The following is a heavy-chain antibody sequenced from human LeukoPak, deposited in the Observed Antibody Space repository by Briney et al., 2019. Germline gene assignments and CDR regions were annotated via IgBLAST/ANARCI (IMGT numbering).Heavy chain of an antibody. CDR1: GFTISSYW. CDR3: ARDPSTMPFDY. D-gene: IGHD2-2*01. J-gene: IGHJ4*02. V-gene: IGHV3-7*01. Sequence: GGSLRLSCEASGFTISSYWMSWVRQAPGKGLEWVANIKRDGSEKHYVDSVKGRFTISRDNAKNSLYLQMNSLRDEDTAVYYCARDPSTMPFDYWGQGTLVTVSS. CDR2: IKRDGSEK.